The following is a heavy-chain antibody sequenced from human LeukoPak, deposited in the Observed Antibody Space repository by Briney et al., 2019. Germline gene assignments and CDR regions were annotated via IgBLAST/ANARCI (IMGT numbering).Heavy chain of an antibody. CDR1: GGSISNIIMY. D-gene: IGHD3-22*01. Sequence: SETLSLSCTVSGGSISNIIMYWGGIRQPPGKGLEWIATSSYSGMTYYSPSLKSRVTISLDTSMNQFSLKVTSLTAADTVVYYCSRHTRDSSDSDYWGQGTLVTVSS. CDR3: SRHTRDSSDSDY. V-gene: IGHV4-39*01. J-gene: IGHJ4*02. CDR2: SSYSGMT.